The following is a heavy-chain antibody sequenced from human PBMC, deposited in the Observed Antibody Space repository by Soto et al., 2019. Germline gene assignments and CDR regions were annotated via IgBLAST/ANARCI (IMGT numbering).Heavy chain of an antibody. D-gene: IGHD2-8*01. CDR2: ISYNGNT. CDR1: GGSISSGDYY. CDR3: ARGNGFNLY. J-gene: IGHJ4*02. Sequence: SGTLSLTCTVSGGSISSGDYYWSWIRQPPGKGLEWIGYISYNGNTNYNPSLKSRVTILIDTSKSQFSLKLSSVTAADTAVYYCARGNGFNLYWGQGALVTVSS. V-gene: IGHV4-61*08.